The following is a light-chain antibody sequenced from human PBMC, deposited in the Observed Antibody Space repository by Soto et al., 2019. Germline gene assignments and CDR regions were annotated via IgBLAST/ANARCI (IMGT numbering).Light chain of an antibody. CDR3: QQYGSSPRLT. V-gene: IGKV3-20*01. CDR1: QSVSSTF. Sequence: EIVLTQAPGTLSFSPGDRATLSFRAIQSVSSTFLAWYQQKPGQAPRLLIYGASSRATGIPDRFSGSGSGTDFTLTISRLEPEDFAVYYCQQYGSSPRLTFGGGTKVDIK. CDR2: GAS. J-gene: IGKJ4*01.